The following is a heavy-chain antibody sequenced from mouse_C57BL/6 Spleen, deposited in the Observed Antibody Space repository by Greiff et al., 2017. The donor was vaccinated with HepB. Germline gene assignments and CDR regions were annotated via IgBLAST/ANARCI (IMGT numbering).Heavy chain of an antibody. CDR1: GFNIKDYY. Sequence: EVKLMESGAELVKPGASVKLSCTASGFNIKDYYMHWVKQRTEQGLEWIGRIDPEDGETKYAPTFQGKATITADTSSNTAYLQLSSLTSEDTAVYYCARGVTTGVDYWGQGTTLTVSS. V-gene: IGHV14-2*01. J-gene: IGHJ2*01. D-gene: IGHD2-2*01. CDR3: ARGVTTGVDY. CDR2: IDPEDGET.